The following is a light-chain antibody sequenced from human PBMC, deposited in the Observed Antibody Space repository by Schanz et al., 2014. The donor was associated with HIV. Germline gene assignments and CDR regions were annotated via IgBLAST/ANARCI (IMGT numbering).Light chain of an antibody. Sequence: DIQLTQSPSFLSASVGDSVTITCRASQGFGTYLAWYQQKPGKAPKLLIYATSTLQNGVPSRFSGSGFGTSFTLTISSLQPEDFATYFCQQFNGYLYTFGQGTKLEIK. CDR1: QGFGTY. V-gene: IGKV1-9*01. CDR3: QQFNGYLYT. J-gene: IGKJ2*01. CDR2: ATS.